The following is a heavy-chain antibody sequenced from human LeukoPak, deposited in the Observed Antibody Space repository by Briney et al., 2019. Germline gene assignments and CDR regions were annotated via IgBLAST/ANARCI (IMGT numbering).Heavy chain of an antibody. D-gene: IGHD4-23*01. CDR3: ARGPRWAKTNFDY. J-gene: IGHJ4*02. CDR1: GYTFTSYD. V-gene: IGHV1-8*03. Sequence: ASVKVSCKASGYTFTSYDINWVRQATGQGLEWMGRMNPNSGNTGYAQKFQGRVTITRNTSISTAYMELSSLRSEDTAVYYCARGPRWAKTNFDYWGQGTLVTVSS. CDR2: MNPNSGNT.